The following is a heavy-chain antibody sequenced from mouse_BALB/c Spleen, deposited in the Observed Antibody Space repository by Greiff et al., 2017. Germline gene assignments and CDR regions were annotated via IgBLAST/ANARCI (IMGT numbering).Heavy chain of an antibody. Sequence: EVQRVESGPELEKPGASVKISCKASGYSFTGYNMNWVKQSNGKSLEWIGNIDPYYGGTSYNQKFKGKATLTVDKSSSTAYMQLKSLTSEDSAVYYCARGNYGHYYYAMDYWGQGTSVTVSS. D-gene: IGHD1-1*02. V-gene: IGHV1-39*01. CDR2: IDPYYGGT. J-gene: IGHJ4*01. CDR1: GYSFTGYN. CDR3: ARGNYGHYYYAMDY.